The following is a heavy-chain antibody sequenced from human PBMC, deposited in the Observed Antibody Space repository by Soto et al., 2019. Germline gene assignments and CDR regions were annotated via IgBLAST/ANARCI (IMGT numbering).Heavy chain of an antibody. CDR3: AKLGSSSWSPHYYFDY. CDR1: GFTFSSYA. V-gene: IGHV3-23*01. Sequence: GSLRLSCAASGFTFSSYAMSWVRQAPGKGLEWVSAITGSGGGTYSADSVKGRFTISRDNSKNTLYLQMNSLRAEDTAIYYCAKLGSSSWSPHYYFDYWGQGTLVTVSS. D-gene: IGHD2-2*01. J-gene: IGHJ4*02. CDR2: ITGSGGGT.